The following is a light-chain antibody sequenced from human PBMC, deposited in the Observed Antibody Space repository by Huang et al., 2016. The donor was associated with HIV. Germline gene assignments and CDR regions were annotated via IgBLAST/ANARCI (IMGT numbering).Light chain of an antibody. Sequence: DIQMTQSPSFVSASVGDRVTISCRASQATGRWVGWYQQKPGKAPKLLIYASYTLQSGFPSRFTGSGSGTDFTLTISSLQPEDSATYYCQQANSFLQLTFGGGTKVEIK. CDR3: QQANSFLQLT. V-gene: IGKV1D-12*01. J-gene: IGKJ4*01. CDR2: ASY. CDR1: QATGRW.